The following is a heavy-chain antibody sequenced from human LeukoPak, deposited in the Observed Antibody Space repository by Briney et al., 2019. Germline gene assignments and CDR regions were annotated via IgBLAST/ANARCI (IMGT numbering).Heavy chain of an antibody. CDR3: ARDRIEQQRTLGRSTNYYYYYYMDV. CDR2: ISSSSSTI. V-gene: IGHV3-48*03. J-gene: IGHJ6*03. D-gene: IGHD6-13*01. Sequence: GGSLRLSCAASGFTFSSYEMNWVRQAPGKGLEWVSYISSSSSTIYYADSVKGRFTISRDNAKNSLYLQMNSLRAEDTAVYYCARDRIEQQRTLGRSTNYYYYYYMDVWGKGTTVTVSS. CDR1: GFTFSSYE.